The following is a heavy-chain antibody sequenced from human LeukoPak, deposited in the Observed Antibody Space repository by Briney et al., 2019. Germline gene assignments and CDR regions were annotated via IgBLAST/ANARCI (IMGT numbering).Heavy chain of an antibody. CDR1: GGSFSGYY. CDR3: ARWGSYGGNFGNDY. V-gene: IGHV4-34*01. Sequence: PSETLSLTCAVYGGSFSGYYWSWIRQPPGKGLEWIGEINHSGSTNYNPSLKSRVTISVDTSKNQFSLKLSSVTAADTAVYYCARWGSYGGNFGNDYWGQGTLVTVSS. CDR2: INHSGST. D-gene: IGHD4-23*01. J-gene: IGHJ4*02.